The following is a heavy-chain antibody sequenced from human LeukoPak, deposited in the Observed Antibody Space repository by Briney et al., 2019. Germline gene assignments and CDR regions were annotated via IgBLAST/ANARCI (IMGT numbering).Heavy chain of an antibody. D-gene: IGHD3-22*01. CDR2: ISGRGGST. Sequence: GGSLRLSCAASGFTYSSYAMSWLRQAPGKGLEWVSAISGRGGSTYYADSVKGRFTISRDNSKNTLYLQMNSLRADDTAVYYCAKETVMIVVFWFDYWGQGTLVTVSS. CDR3: AKETVMIVVFWFDY. CDR1: GFTYSSYA. J-gene: IGHJ4*02. V-gene: IGHV3-23*01.